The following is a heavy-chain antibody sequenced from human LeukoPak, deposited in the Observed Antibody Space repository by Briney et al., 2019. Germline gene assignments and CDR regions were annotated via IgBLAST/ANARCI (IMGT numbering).Heavy chain of an antibody. CDR3: ARGQENYYDSSGYYQLFDY. J-gene: IGHJ4*02. CDR2: IKHSGST. CDR1: GGSFSGYY. V-gene: IGHV4-34*01. D-gene: IGHD3-22*01. Sequence: SETLSLTCAVYGGSFSGYYWSWIRQPPGKGLEWIGEIKHSGSTNYNPSLKSRVTISVDTSKNQFSLKLSSVTAADTAVYYCARGQENYYDSSGYYQLFDYWGQGTLVTVSS.